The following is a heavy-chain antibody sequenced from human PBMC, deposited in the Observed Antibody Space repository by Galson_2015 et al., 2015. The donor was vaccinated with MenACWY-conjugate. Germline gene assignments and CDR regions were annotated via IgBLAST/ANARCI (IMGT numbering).Heavy chain of an antibody. J-gene: IGHJ4*02. CDR1: GYSFTGYW. Sequence: QSGAEVKKPGESLTISCKGSGYSFTGYWIGWVRQMPGKGLEWMGIIYPGDSETRYSPSFQGQVTISADTSISTAYLQWSSLKASDTAIYYCARRIYYDSSGYHNWGQGTLVTVSS. CDR3: ARRIYYDSSGYHN. D-gene: IGHD3-22*01. V-gene: IGHV5-51*01. CDR2: IYPGDSET.